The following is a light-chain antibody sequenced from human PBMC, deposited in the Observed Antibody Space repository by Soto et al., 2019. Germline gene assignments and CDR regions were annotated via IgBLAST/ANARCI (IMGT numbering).Light chain of an antibody. J-gene: IGKJ2*01. CDR2: AAS. CDR3: QQSYSTPYT. V-gene: IGKV1-39*01. Sequence: DIQMTQSPSSLSASVGDRVTITCRASQSISSYLNWYQQKPGKAPKLLIYAASSLQSVVPSRFSGSGSGTDFTLTISSLQPDDFATYYCQQSYSTPYTFGQGTKLEIK. CDR1: QSISSY.